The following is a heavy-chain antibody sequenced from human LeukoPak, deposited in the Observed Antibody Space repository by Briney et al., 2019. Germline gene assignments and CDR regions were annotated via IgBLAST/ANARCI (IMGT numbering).Heavy chain of an antibody. V-gene: IGHV3-7*01. D-gene: IGHD3-3*01. J-gene: IGHJ6*02. CDR3: ASTYYDFWSGYPYGMDV. CDR2: IKQDGSEK. Sequence: PGGSLRLSCAASGFTFSSYWMSWVRQAPGKGLEWVASIKQDGSEKYYVDSVKGRFTISRDNAKNSLYLQMNSLRAEDTAVYYCASTYYDFWSGYPYGMDVWGQGTTVTVSS. CDR1: GFTFSSYW.